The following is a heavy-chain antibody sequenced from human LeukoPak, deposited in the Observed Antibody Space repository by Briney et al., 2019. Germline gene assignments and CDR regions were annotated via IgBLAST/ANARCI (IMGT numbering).Heavy chain of an antibody. J-gene: IGHJ6*03. D-gene: IGHD3-9*01. V-gene: IGHV1-69*13. CDR2: IIPIFGTA. CDR3: ARNDILTGLGDYYYYYMDV. CDR1: GGTFSSYA. Sequence: ASVKVSCKASGGTFSSYAISWVRQAPGQGLEWMGGIIPIFGTANYAQKFQGRVTITADESTSTAYMELSSLRSEDTAVYYCARNDILTGLGDYYYYYMDVWGKGTTVTISS.